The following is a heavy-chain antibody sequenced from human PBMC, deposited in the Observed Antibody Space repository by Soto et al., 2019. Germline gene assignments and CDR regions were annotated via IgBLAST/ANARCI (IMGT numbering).Heavy chain of an antibody. Sequence: QVQLVPSGAEVKKPGAPVKVSCKASGYTFTGYYMHWVRQAPGQGLEWMGWIIPNSGGTNYAQKFQGWVTMTSDTSIVTADMELSRLRSDDTAVYYCARGRGDRTIPFSYMDVCGKGTTVTVSS. CDR2: IIPNSGGT. CDR1: GYTFTGYY. V-gene: IGHV1-2*04. CDR3: ARGRGDRTIPFSYMDV. D-gene: IGHD2-21*01. J-gene: IGHJ6*03.